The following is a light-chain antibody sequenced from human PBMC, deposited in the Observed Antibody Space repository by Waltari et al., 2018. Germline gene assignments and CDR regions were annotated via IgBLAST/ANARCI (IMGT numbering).Light chain of an antibody. CDR3: MQTLQSPVT. CDR1: PSLLHTNGFHY. J-gene: IGKJ5*01. CDR2: LGT. Sequence: DIVMTQSPLSLPVTPGEPASIPCRFSPSLLHTNGFHYLEWYLQRPGQSPQLLIYLGTNRASGVPDRFSGSRSGTDFTLKISSVEAEDVGVYYCMQTLQSPVTFGQGTRLEIK. V-gene: IGKV2-28*01.